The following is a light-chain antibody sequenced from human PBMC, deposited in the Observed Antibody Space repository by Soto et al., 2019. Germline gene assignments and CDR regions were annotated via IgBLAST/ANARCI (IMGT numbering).Light chain of an antibody. Sequence: EIVLTQSPGTLSLSPGERATLSCRASQNVGNNWIAWYQQRPGQTPRLLIHDASSRATGIPDRFSGSGSGTDFTLTINRLEPEDFAVYYCQRYGASQWTFGQGTKVEIK. CDR2: DAS. CDR1: QNVGNNW. J-gene: IGKJ1*01. V-gene: IGKV3-20*01. CDR3: QRYGASQWT.